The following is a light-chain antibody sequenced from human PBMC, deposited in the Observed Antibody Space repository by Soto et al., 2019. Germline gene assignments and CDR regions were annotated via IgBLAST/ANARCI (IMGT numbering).Light chain of an antibody. CDR2: DAS. V-gene: IGKV3D-20*01. J-gene: IGKJ5*01. CDR1: QSVSRSY. CDR3: QQYGSSPIT. Sequence: ETVLTQSPATLSLSPGERATLSCGASQSVSRSYLAWYQQRPGLAPRLLIYDASSRATGIPDRFSGGGSGTDFTLTISRLEPEDFALYYCQQYGSSPITFGQGTRLEIK.